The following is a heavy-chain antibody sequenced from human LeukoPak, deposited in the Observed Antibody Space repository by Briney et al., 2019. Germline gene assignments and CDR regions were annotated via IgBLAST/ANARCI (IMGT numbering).Heavy chain of an antibody. CDR1: GGSISSYY. Sequence: SETLSLTCTVSGGSISSYYWSWLRQPPGKGLEWIGYIYYSGSTNYNPSLKSRVTISVDTSKNQFSLKLSSVTAADTAVYYCARDSGGDFWSGYYYYYGMDVWGQGTTVTVSS. CDR2: IYYSGST. V-gene: IGHV4-59*01. J-gene: IGHJ6*02. CDR3: ARDSGGDFWSGYYYYYGMDV. D-gene: IGHD3-3*01.